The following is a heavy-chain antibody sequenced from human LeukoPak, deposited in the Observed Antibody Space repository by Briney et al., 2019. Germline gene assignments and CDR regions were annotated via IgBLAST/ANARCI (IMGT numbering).Heavy chain of an antibody. V-gene: IGHV1-2*02. D-gene: IGHD1-26*01. J-gene: IGHJ3*02. Sequence: ASVKVSCKASGYTFTGYYMHWVRQAPGQGLEWMGWINPNSGGTNYAQKFQGRVTMTRDTSISTAYMELSRLRSDDTAVYYCAREGGSYYNAFDIWGQGTMVTVSS. CDR3: AREGGSYYNAFDI. CDR2: INPNSGGT. CDR1: GYTFTGYY.